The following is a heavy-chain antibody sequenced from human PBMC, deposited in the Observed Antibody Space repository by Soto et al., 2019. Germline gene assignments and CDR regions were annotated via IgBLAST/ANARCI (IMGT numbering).Heavy chain of an antibody. CDR1: GGTFSNYA. D-gene: IGHD2-15*01. CDR2: VIPIFGTT. J-gene: IGHJ6*02. CDR3: ATRYCVSFHCPSASQFIYGKDV. Sequence: QVQLVQSGAEVKKPGSSVKISCKASGGTFSNYAISWGRQAPGPGLEWMGGVIPIFGTTTYAQKFQGRVTLTADDSTTTADMELSSLTSEDTALFSCATRYCVSFHCPSASQFIYGKDVWGQGTPVIVSS. V-gene: IGHV1-69*01.